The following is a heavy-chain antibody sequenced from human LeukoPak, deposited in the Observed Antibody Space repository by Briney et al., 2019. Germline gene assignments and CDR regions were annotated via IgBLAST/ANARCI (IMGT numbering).Heavy chain of an antibody. D-gene: IGHD5-24*01. CDR1: GFTFSSYW. CDR2: IKQDGSEK. J-gene: IGHJ4*02. Sequence: GGSLRLSCAASGFTFSSYWMSWVRQAPGKGLEWVANIKQDGSEKYYVDSVKGRFTISRDNAKNSLYLQMSSLRAEDTAVYSRDQEAAEYYFDYWGQGTLVTVSS. V-gene: IGHV3-7*01. CDR3: DQEAAEYYFDY.